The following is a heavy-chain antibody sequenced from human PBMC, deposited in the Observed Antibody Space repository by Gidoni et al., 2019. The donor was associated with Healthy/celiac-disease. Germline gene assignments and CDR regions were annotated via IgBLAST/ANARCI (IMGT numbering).Heavy chain of an antibody. CDR2: INHSGRT. CDR1: RASFRGYY. V-gene: IGHV4-34*01. CDR3: ARGSTTGNYYYYYGMDV. J-gene: IGHJ6*02. Sequence: QVQLQQWGAGLLKPSETLSLPCAVYRASFRGYYWSWIRQPPGKGLEWIGEINHSGRTNYDPALKSRVTISVDTAKNKFSLKLSSVTAADTAVYYCARGSTTGNYYYYYGMDVWGQGTTVTVSS. D-gene: IGHD4-4*01.